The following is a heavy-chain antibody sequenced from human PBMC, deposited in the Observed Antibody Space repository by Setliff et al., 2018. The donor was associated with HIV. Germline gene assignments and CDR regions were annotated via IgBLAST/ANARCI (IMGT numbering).Heavy chain of an antibody. CDR2: MNPNIGKT. Sequence: ASVKVSCKASGYTFISYDINWVRQATGQGLEWMGWMNPNIGKTAYAQKFQGRVTMTRNTSISTAYMELNSLKSEDTAVYYCATVAHSSALDYWGQGTLVTVSS. V-gene: IGHV1-8*02. CDR3: ATVAHSSALDY. J-gene: IGHJ4*02. D-gene: IGHD6-19*01. CDR1: GYTFISYD.